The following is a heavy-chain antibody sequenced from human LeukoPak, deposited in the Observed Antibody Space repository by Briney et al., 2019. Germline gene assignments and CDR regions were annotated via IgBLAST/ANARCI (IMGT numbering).Heavy chain of an antibody. Sequence: PSQTLSLTCTVSGGSITSGDYYWSWIRQPPGKGLEWIGYIFYSGSTYYNPSLKSRVTISVDTSKNQFSLKLSSVTAADTAVYYCAKDPWNDYSSGQPFDTWGQGILVTVSS. CDR1: GGSITSGDYY. CDR2: IFYSGST. D-gene: IGHD1-1*01. V-gene: IGHV4-30-4*08. CDR3: AKDPWNDYSSGQPFDT. J-gene: IGHJ4*02.